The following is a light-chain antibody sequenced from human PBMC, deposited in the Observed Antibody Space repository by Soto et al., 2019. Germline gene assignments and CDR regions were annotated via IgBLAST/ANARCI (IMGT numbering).Light chain of an antibody. CDR1: QSVSGN. CDR3: QQDGYT. V-gene: IGKV3-15*01. J-gene: IGKJ2*01. Sequence: EIVMTQSPATLSVSPGERATLSCRASQSVSGNLAWYQQKPGQAPRLLIYGASTRATGIPARFSGSGSGTEFNLTIRSLQSEDFAVYYCQQDGYTFGQGTKLEIK. CDR2: GAS.